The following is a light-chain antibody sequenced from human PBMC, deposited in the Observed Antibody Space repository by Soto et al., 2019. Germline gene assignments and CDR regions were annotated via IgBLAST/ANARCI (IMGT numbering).Light chain of an antibody. CDR1: SSDVGTNKY. Sequence: QSALTQPVSVSGSPGQSITISCTGTSSDVGTNKYVSWYQQHPGKAPQLIIYEVFNRPSGVSNRFSVSKSGNTASLTISGLQAEDEADYYCSSYTPTTWVFGGGTKLTVL. V-gene: IGLV2-14*01. CDR3: SSYTPTTWV. CDR2: EVF. J-gene: IGLJ3*02.